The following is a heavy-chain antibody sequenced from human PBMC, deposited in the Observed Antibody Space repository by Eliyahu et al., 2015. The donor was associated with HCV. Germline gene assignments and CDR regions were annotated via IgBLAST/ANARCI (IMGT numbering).Heavy chain of an antibody. Sequence: EVQLLESGGGLVQPGGSXRLXXAXSXFTFSSYWXSWVRQAPGKGLEWVANIKQDGSEKYYVDSVKGRFTISRDNAKNSLYLQMNSLRAEDTAVYYCARGTSSWFDYWGQGTLVTVSS. J-gene: IGHJ4*02. CDR1: XFTFSSYW. V-gene: IGHV3-7*01. CDR2: IKQDGSEK. D-gene: IGHD6-13*01. CDR3: ARGTSSWFDY.